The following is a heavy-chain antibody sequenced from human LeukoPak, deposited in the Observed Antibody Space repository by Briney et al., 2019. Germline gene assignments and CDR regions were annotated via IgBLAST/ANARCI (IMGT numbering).Heavy chain of an antibody. V-gene: IGHV4-61*02. CDR1: GGSISSGSYY. J-gene: IGHJ1*01. CDR2: IYTSGST. D-gene: IGHD3-9*01. CDR3: ARDTRYYDILTGYYYAEYFQH. Sequence: PSETLSLTCTVSGGSISSGSYYWSWIRQPAGKGLEWIGRIYTSGSTNYNPSLKSRVTMSVDTSKNQFSLKLSSVTAADTAVYYCARDTRYYDILTGYYYAEYFQHWGQGTLVTVSS.